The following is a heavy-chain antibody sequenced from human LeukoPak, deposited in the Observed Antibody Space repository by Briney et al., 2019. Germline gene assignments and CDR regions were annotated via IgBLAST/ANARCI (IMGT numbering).Heavy chain of an antibody. CDR2: INHSGST. Sequence: SETLSLTCAVYGGSFSGYYWSWIRQPPGKGLEWIGEINHSGSTNYNPSLKSRVTISVDTSKNQFSLKLSSVTAADTAVYYCARGLHDYVWGSYHSSYYYYMDVWGKGTTVTVAS. CDR1: GGSFSGYY. CDR3: ARGLHDYVWGSYHSSYYYYMDV. V-gene: IGHV4-34*01. J-gene: IGHJ6*03. D-gene: IGHD3-16*01.